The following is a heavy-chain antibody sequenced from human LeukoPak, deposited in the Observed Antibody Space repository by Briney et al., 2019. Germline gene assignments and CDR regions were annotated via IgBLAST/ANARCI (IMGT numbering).Heavy chain of an antibody. CDR1: GGSISSGDYF. D-gene: IGHD3-22*01. Sequence: SETLSLTCTVSGGSISSGDYFWSWIRQPPGKGLEWIGYIYYSGSTYYNPSLKSRFTISVDTSKNQFSLKLRSVTAADTAVYYCARAYYASSGPWYFDLWGRGTLVTVSS. CDR3: ARAYYASSGPWYFDL. V-gene: IGHV4-30-4*08. CDR2: IYYSGST. J-gene: IGHJ2*01.